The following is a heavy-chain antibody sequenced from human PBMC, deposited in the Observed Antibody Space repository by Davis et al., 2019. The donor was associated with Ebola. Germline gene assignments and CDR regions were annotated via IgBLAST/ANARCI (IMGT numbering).Heavy chain of an antibody. D-gene: IGHD3-10*01. J-gene: IGHJ6*02. CDR1: GFTFDDYA. V-gene: IGHV3-9*01. CDR3: ARDGWGDYYGLDV. Sequence: SLKISCAASGFTFDDYAMHWVRQAPGKGLEWVSGISWNSGSIGYAESVKGRLTISRDTAKNSLYLQMNSLRAEDTAVYYCARDGWGDYYGLDVWGQGTTVTVSS. CDR2: ISWNSGSI.